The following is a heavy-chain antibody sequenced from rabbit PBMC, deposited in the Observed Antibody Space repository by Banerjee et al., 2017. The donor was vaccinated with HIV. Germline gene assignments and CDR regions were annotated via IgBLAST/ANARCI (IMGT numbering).Heavy chain of an antibody. D-gene: IGHD2-1*01. V-gene: IGHV1S45*01. J-gene: IGHJ6*01. CDR2: IYSGSGST. CDR1: GIDFSSYYY. CDR3: AGFDGGGDSVHNKL. Sequence: QEQLEESGGGLVKPEGSLTLTCTASGIDFSSYYYMCWVRQAPGKGLEWIGCIYSGSGSTDYASWAKGRFTISKTSSTTVTLQMTSLTAADTATYFCAGFDGGGDSVHNKLWGQGTLVTVS.